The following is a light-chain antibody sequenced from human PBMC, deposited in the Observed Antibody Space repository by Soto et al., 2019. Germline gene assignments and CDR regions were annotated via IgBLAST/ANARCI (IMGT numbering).Light chain of an antibody. V-gene: IGLV1-40*01. CDR1: SSNIGAGYD. CDR3: QSYDSSLSGSGV. CDR2: GNN. J-gene: IGLJ2*01. Sequence: QSVLTQPPSVSGAPGQRVTISCTGSSSNIGAGYDVHWYQQLPETAPKLLIYGNNNRPSGVPDRFSGSKSGTSASLAITGLQAEDEADYYCQSYDSSLSGSGVFGGGTKLTVL.